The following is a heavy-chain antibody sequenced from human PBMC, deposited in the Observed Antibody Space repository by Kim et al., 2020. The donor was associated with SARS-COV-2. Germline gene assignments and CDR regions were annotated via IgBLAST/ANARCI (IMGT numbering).Heavy chain of an antibody. J-gene: IGHJ4*02. CDR1: GDFVSTDNYY. CDR2: IYYSGST. CDR3: ARGAVTNGGFDY. V-gene: IGHV4-61*01. Sequence: SETLSLVCTVSGDFVSTDNYYWSWIRQSPGKGLEWIAYIYYSGSTSYNPTLKSQVTIAIDTSKKQFSLKMVSVTAVDTAVYYCARGAVTNGGFDYWGQGTLVTVSS. D-gene: IGHD4-17*01.